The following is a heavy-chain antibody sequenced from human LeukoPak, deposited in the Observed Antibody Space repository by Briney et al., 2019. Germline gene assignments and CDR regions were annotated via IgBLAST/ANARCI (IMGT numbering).Heavy chain of an antibody. V-gene: IGHV3-74*01. D-gene: IGHD5-18*01. CDR3: APEGGYSYDY. CDR1: GFTFSTYW. Sequence: GGSLRLSCAAAGFTFSTYWMHWVRQVPGRGLVWVSRINSDGNITSYADSVKGRFTISRDNAKNALFLQMTSLRAENTAVYYCAPEGGYSYDYWGQGTLVTVSS. J-gene: IGHJ4*02. CDR2: INSDGNIT.